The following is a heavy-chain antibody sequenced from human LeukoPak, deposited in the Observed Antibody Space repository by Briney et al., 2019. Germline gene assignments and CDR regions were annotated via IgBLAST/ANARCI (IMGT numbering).Heavy chain of an antibody. D-gene: IGHD2-2*01. CDR1: GGSISSYY. CDR2: IYYSGST. V-gene: IGHV4-59*01. J-gene: IGHJ5*02. CDR3: AREGDVQTGYCSSTSCYARRRLITNWFDP. Sequence: SETLSLTCTVSGGSISSYYWSWIRQPPGKGLEWIGYIYYSGSTNYNPSLKSRVTISVDTSKNQFSLKLSSVTAADTAVYYCAREGDVQTGYCSSTSCYARRRLITNWFDPWGQGTLVTVSS.